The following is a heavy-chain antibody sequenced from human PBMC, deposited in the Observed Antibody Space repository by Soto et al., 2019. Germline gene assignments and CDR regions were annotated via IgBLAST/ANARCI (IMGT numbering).Heavy chain of an antibody. CDR3: AGHAPYGEIRFDL. V-gene: IGHV4-39*01. J-gene: IGHJ4*02. CDR2: IYSGGAT. D-gene: IGHD4-17*01. Sequence: SETLSLTCTVSGGSISGSISYWGWIRQPPEKGLEWVGSIYSGGATSYSPPLKTRVNLSVDASKNQFSLNLTSATAADTAVYFSAGHAPYGEIRFDLWGQGAPVTVSS. CDR1: GGSISGSISY.